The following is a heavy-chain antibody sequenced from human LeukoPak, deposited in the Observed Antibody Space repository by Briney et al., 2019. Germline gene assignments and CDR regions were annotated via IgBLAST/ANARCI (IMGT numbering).Heavy chain of an antibody. CDR1: GYTFTGYY. J-gene: IGHJ4*02. Sequence: ASVKVSCKASGYTFTGYYMHWMRQAPGQGLEWIGRINPNSGGTNYAQKFQGRVTMTRVTSISTAYMELSRLRSDDTAVYYCERGGSSYRFGEYPYYFDYWGQGTLVTVSS. CDR3: ERGGSSYRFGEYPYYFDY. D-gene: IGHD3-10*01. V-gene: IGHV1-2*06. CDR2: INPNSGGT.